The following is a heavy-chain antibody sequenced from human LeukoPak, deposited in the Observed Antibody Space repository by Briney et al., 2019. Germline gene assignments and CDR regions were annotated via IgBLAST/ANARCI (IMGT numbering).Heavy chain of an antibody. CDR1: GGSISTYC. CDR2: IYYTGAT. J-gene: IGHJ4*02. CDR3: ARAGYSYGTGYYFDY. Sequence: SETLSLTCTVSGGSISTYCWSWIRLPPGKGLEWIGYIYYTGATYYNPSLKSRVTISLDTSKNHFSLKLSSVTAADAAVYYCARAGYSYGTGYYFDYWGQGALVTVSS. D-gene: IGHD5-18*01. V-gene: IGHV4-59*01.